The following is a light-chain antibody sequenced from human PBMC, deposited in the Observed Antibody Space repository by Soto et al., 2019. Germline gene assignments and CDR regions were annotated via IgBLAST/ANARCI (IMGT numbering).Light chain of an antibody. CDR3: AAWDDSLSGHVV. CDR1: DSNIGTNS. Sequence: QSVLTQSPSASGTPGQRVTISCSGSDSNIGTNSVYWYQHLPGTAPKLLIYRNNQRPSGVPDRFSGSKSGTSASLAISGLRFEDAADYYCAAWDDSLSGHVVFGGGTKLTVL. V-gene: IGLV1-47*01. CDR2: RNN. J-gene: IGLJ2*01.